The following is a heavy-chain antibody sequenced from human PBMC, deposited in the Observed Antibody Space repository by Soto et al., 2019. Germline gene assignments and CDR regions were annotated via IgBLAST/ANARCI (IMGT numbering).Heavy chain of an antibody. J-gene: IGHJ5*02. CDR3: ARTDIVTTNWFDP. Sequence: QVHLQQWGAGLLKPSETLSLTCADYGESFTGYYWTWIRQSPGKGLEWIGEINHGGSTNYNPSLKSRVTISIDTSKNQFSLKLTSVTAAGTSVYYCARTDIVTTNWFDPWGQGTLVTVSS. CDR1: GESFTGYY. D-gene: IGHD5-12*01. CDR2: INHGGST. V-gene: IGHV4-34*01.